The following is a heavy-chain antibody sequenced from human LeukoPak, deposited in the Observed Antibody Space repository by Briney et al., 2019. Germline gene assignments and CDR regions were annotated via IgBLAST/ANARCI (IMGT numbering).Heavy chain of an antibody. CDR1: GGTFSSYA. Sequence: ASVKVSCKASGGTFSSYAISWVRQAPGQGLEWMGGIIPIFGTANYAQKFQGRVTITADESTSTAYMELSSLRSEDTAVYYCASSHQWYYGSGSYHDYWGQGTLVTVSS. CDR3: ASSHQWYYGSGSYHDY. V-gene: IGHV1-69*01. CDR2: IIPIFGTA. D-gene: IGHD3-10*01. J-gene: IGHJ4*02.